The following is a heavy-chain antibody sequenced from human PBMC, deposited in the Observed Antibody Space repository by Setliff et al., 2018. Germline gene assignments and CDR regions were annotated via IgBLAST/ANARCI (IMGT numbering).Heavy chain of an antibody. D-gene: IGHD3-3*01. CDR1: GYTFTSYD. J-gene: IGHJ4*02. CDR3: ATRGVLRFLEWTYYFDY. CDR2: MNPNGGNT. Sequence: ASVKVSCKASGYTFTSYDSNWVRQATGHGLEWMGWMNPNGGNTGYAQKFQDRVTMTEDTSTDTAYMELSSLRSEDTAVYYCATRGVLRFLEWTYYFDYWGQGTLVTVSS. V-gene: IGHV1-8*02.